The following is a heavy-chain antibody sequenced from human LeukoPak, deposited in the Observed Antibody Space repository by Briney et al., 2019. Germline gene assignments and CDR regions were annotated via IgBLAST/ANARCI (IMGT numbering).Heavy chain of an antibody. Sequence: GGSLRLSCAASGFTFSSYAMSWVRQAPGKGLEWVSVIYSGGSTYYADSVKGRFTISRDNSKNTLYLQMNSLRAEDTAVYYCASGSGAYWGQGTLVTVSS. CDR1: GFTFSSYA. D-gene: IGHD6-19*01. J-gene: IGHJ4*02. V-gene: IGHV3-53*01. CDR2: IYSGGST. CDR3: ASGSGAY.